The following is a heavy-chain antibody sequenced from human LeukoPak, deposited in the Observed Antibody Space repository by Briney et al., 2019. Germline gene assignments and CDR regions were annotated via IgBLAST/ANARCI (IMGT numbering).Heavy chain of an antibody. CDR1: GFTFSSYS. Sequence: GGSLRLSCAASGFTFSSYSMNWVRQAPGKGLEWVSYISSSSSTIYYADSVKGRFTISRDNAKNSLYLQMNSLRAEDTAVYYCAREGRSIVTRGGFDYWGQGTLVTVSS. J-gene: IGHJ4*02. CDR3: AREGRSIVTRGGFDY. V-gene: IGHV3-48*01. D-gene: IGHD2-21*01. CDR2: ISSSSSTI.